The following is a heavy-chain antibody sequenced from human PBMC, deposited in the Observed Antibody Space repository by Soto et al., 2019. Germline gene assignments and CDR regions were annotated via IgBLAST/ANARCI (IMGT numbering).Heavy chain of an antibody. CDR2: ISGSGRTI. Sequence: VQLVESGGGLVKPGSSLRLSCTASGFSFGDYYMSWIRQAPGKGLEWISYISGSGRTIDFADSVKGRFTISRDNANKSTYLHLNSRRAEDTAIYYCARDHGNWFDPWGQGTLVTVAS. CDR3: ARDHGNWFDP. V-gene: IGHV3-11*01. CDR1: GFSFGDYY. J-gene: IGHJ5*02.